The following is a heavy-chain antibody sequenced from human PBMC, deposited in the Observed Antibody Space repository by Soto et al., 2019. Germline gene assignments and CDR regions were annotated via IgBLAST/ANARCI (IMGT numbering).Heavy chain of an antibody. J-gene: IGHJ5*02. CDR2: IIPIFGTA. V-gene: IGHV1-69*13. CDR3: AKDYGSGSWSDWFDP. CDR1: GGTFSSYA. Sequence: SVKVSCKASGGTFSSYAISRVRQAPGQGLEWMGGIIPIFGTANYAQKFQGRVTITADESTSTAYMELSSLRSEDTAVYYCAKDYGSGSWSDWFDPWGQGTLATVS. D-gene: IGHD3-10*01.